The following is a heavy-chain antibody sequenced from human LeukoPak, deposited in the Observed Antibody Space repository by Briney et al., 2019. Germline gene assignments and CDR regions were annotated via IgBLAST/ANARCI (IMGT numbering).Heavy chain of an antibody. V-gene: IGHV3-21*01. CDR3: ARDLRDTTMAHDAFDI. Sequence: GGALRLFCAASWFTFSSYGMNLGRQAPGEGVGWGSSIISSSSYIFYADSVKGRFTISRDNAKNSLYLQMHSLRAEDTAVYYCARDLRDTTMAHDAFDIWGQGTVVTVSS. CDR2: IISSSSYI. D-gene: IGHD5-18*01. CDR1: WFTFSSYG. J-gene: IGHJ3*02.